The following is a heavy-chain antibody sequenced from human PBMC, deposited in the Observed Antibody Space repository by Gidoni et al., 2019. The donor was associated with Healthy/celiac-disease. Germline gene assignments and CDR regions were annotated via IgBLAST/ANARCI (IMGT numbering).Heavy chain of an antibody. V-gene: IGHV1-69*01. J-gene: IGHJ1*01. CDR3: ARPIDDSGSYEYFQH. CDR2: IIPIFGTA. D-gene: IGHD1-26*01. Sequence: QVQLVPSGAEVMKPWSSVKVSCKASVATFSSYAISWVRQAPGQGLEWMGGIIPIFGTANYAQKFQGRVTITADEPTSTAYMGLSSLRSEDKAVYYCARPIDDSGSYEYFQHWGQGTLVTVSS. CDR1: VATFSSYA.